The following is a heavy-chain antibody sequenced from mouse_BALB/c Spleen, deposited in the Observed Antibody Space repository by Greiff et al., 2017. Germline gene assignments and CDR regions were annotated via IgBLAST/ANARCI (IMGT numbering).Heavy chain of an antibody. D-gene: IGHD1-1*01. J-gene: IGHJ2*01. CDR1: GYTFTSYW. CDR3: AIYYYGSKGDY. Sequence: VKLQESGAELAKPGASVKMSCKASGYTFTSYWMHWVKQRPGQGLEWIGYINPSTGYTEYNQKFKDKATLTADKSSSTAYMQLSSLTSEDSAVYYCAIYYYGSKGDYWGQGTTLTVSS. V-gene: IGHV1-7*01. CDR2: INPSTGYT.